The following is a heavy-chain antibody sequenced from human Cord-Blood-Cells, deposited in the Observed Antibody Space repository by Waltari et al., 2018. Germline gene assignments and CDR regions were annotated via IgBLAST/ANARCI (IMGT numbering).Heavy chain of an antibody. CDR3: ARTKGFGSDTFDI. J-gene: IGHJ3*02. CDR1: GGSFRSSSYY. Sequence: QLQLQESGPGLVKPSETLSLTCTVSGGSFRSSSYYWGWLRQPPGKGLEWIGSIDYSGSTYYNPSLKSRVTISVDTSKNQFSLKLSSVTAADTAVYYCARTKGFGSDTFDIWGQGTMVTVSS. CDR2: IDYSGST. D-gene: IGHD3-10*01. V-gene: IGHV4-39*07.